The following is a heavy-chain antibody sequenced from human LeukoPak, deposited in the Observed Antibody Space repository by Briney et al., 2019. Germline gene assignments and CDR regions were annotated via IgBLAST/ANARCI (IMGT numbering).Heavy chain of an antibody. V-gene: IGHV3-30-3*01. CDR1: GFTFSSYA. CDR3: ARVVPPRYYGMDV. Sequence: GGSLRLSCAASGFTFSSYAMHWVRQAPGKGLEWVAVISYDGSNKYYADSVKGRFTISRDNSKNTLYLQMNSLRAEDTAVYYCARVVPPRYYGMDVWGQGTTVTVSS. CDR2: ISYDGSNK. J-gene: IGHJ6*02. D-gene: IGHD4/OR15-4a*01.